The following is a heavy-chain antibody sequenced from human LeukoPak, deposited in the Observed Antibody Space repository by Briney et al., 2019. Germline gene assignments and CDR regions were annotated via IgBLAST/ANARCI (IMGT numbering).Heavy chain of an antibody. V-gene: IGHV3-48*02. D-gene: IGHD6-13*01. CDR2: ISGSSSTI. CDR1: GFTFSTYS. J-gene: IGHJ4*02. CDR3: ARDHYSRNDH. Sequence: GGSLRLSCAASGFTFSTYSMTWVRQAPGKGLEWVSYISGSSSTIYYAGSVKGRFTISRDNAKNSVYLQMNSLRDEDTAVYYGARDHYSRNDHWGQGTLVTVSS.